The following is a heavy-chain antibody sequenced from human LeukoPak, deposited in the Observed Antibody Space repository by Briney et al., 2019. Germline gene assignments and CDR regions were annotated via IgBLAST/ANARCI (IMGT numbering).Heavy chain of an antibody. J-gene: IGHJ6*02. Sequence: ASVKVSCKVSGYTLTELSMHWVRQATGQGLEWMGWMNPNSGNTGYAQKFQGRVTMTRNTSISTAYMELSSLRSEDTAVYYCAREMGTSSNGMDVWGQGTTVTVSS. CDR3: AREMGTSSNGMDV. CDR1: GYTLTELS. D-gene: IGHD2-2*01. V-gene: IGHV1-8*01. CDR2: MNPNSGNT.